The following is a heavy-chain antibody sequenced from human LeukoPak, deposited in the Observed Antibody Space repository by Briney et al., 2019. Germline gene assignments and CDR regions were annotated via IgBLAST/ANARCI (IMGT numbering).Heavy chain of an antibody. V-gene: IGHV3-33*06. CDR3: AKGDYGQWLVLSLFDY. CDR1: GCTFSSYG. Sequence: GGSLRLSCGASGCTFSSYGMHWVRQAPGKGLEWVAVIWYDGSNKYYADSVKGRFTISRDNSKNTLYLQMNSMRAEDTAVYYCAKGDYGQWLVLSLFDYWGQGTLVTVSS. J-gene: IGHJ4*02. D-gene: IGHD6-19*01. CDR2: IWYDGSNK.